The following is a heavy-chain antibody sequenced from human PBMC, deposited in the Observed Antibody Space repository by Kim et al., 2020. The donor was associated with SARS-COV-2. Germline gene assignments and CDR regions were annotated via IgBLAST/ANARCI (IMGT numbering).Heavy chain of an antibody. D-gene: IGHD1-26*01. CDR1: GFSLSTSAVG. V-gene: IGHV2-5*02. Sequence: SCPTLVNPTQTLTLTCTFSGFSLSTSAVGVGWIRQPPGKALEWLALIYWDDDKRYSPSLKSRLTITKDTSKNQVVLTMTNVDPVDTATYYCAHSGYYIDNWYFDLWGRGTLVTVSS. J-gene: IGHJ2*01. CDR3: AHSGYYIDNWYFDL. CDR2: IYWDDDK.